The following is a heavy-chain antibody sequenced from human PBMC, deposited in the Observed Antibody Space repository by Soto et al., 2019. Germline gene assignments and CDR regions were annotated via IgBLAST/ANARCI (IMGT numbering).Heavy chain of an antibody. D-gene: IGHD2-21*01. CDR1: GFTFSSYG. CDR2: ISYDGSNK. CDR3: AKDRCGGPPDCEYYYFGMDV. V-gene: IGHV3-30*18. J-gene: IGHJ6*02. Sequence: QVQLVESGGGVVQPGRSLRLSCAASGFTFSSYGMHWVRQAPGKGLEWVAVISYDGSNKYYADSVKGRFTTSRANSKNTLYMQMNSLRAEDTAVYYCAKDRCGGPPDCEYYYFGMDVWGQGTTVTVSS.